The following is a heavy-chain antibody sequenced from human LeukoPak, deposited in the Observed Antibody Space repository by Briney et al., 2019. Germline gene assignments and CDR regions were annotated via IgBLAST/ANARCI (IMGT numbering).Heavy chain of an antibody. V-gene: IGHV2-5*02. D-gene: IGHD3-10*01. Sequence: SGPTLVKPTRTLTLTCTFSGFSLTTHGVGVGWIRQPPGKALEWLAVIYWDDDKRYSSSLKSRLTIFRDTSKNQVVLTMTNMDPVDTATYYCAHRTRHSYDSGSYVDDWGQGIPVTVSS. J-gene: IGHJ4*02. CDR1: GFSLTTHGVG. CDR2: IYWDDDK. CDR3: AHRTRHSYDSGSYVDD.